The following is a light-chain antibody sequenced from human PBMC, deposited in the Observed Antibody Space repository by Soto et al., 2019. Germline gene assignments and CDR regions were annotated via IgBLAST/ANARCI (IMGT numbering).Light chain of an antibody. J-gene: IGLJ1*01. Sequence: QSVLTQPRSVSGSPGQTFTISCTGTSRDVGFSNYISWYQQHPGEAPKLVIYDVAQRPSGVPDRLSGSRSGKTASLTISGLQPDDEGDYYGCSYVGGDTLLFGSGIKVT. CDR3: CSYVGGDTLL. CDR2: DVA. V-gene: IGLV2-11*01. CDR1: SRDVGFSNY.